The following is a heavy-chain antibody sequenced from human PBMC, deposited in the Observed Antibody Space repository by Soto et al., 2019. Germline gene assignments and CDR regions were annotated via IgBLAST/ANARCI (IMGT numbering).Heavy chain of an antibody. D-gene: IGHD3-22*01. J-gene: IGHJ3*02. CDR2: INPNSGGT. CDR3: ATSAAPSGYYYDSSGPNDAFDI. CDR1: GYTFTGYY. V-gene: IGHV1-2*04. Sequence: ASVKVSCKASGYTFTGYYMHWVRQAPGQGLEWMGWINPNSGGTNYAQKFQGWVTMTRDTSISTAYMELSRLRSDDTAVYYCATSAAPSGYYYDSSGPNDAFDIWGQGTMVTV.